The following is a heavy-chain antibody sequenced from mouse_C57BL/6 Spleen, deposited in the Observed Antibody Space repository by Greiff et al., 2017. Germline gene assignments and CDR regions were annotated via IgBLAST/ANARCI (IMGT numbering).Heavy chain of an antibody. CDR1: GYTFTDYN. V-gene: IGHV1-22*01. Sequence: EVKLQESGPELVKPGASVKMSCKASGYTFTDYNMHWVKQSHGKSLEWIGYINPNNGGTSYNQKFKGKATLTVNKSSSTAYMELRSLTSEDSAVYYCARGGIYYDYEDWFDYWGQGTTLTVSS. J-gene: IGHJ2*01. CDR2: INPNNGGT. CDR3: ARGGIYYDYEDWFDY. D-gene: IGHD2-4*01.